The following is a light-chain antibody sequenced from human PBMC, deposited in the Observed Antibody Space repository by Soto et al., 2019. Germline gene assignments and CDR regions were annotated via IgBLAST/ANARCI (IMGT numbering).Light chain of an antibody. CDR1: QGIRND. J-gene: IGKJ1*01. Sequence: DIQMTQSPSSLSASVGDRVTITCLASQGIRNDLAWYQQKPGKAPKRLIYAASSLQSGVPLRFSGSGSGTEFTLTISSLQPEDFATYYCLQHNSYPWTFGQGTKVDIK. V-gene: IGKV1-17*01. CDR3: LQHNSYPWT. CDR2: AAS.